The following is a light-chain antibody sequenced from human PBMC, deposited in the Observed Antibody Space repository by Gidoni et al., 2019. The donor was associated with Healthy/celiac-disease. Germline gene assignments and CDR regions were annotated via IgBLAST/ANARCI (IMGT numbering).Light chain of an antibody. CDR2: GAS. CDR3: QQYNNWPPWT. Sequence: EIVMTPSPTTLSVSQGERAPLSCRASQSVSSNLAWYQQKPGQAPRLLIYGASTRATGIPARFSGSGSGTEFTLTISSLQSEDFAVYYCQQYNNWPPWTFGQGTKVEIK. CDR1: QSVSSN. V-gene: IGKV3-15*01. J-gene: IGKJ1*01.